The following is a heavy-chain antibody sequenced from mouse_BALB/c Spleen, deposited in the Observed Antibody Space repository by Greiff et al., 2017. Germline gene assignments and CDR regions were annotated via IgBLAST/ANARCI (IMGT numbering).Heavy chain of an antibody. CDR2: IDPSDSET. V-gene: IGHV1-69*02. CDR1: GYTFTSYW. Sequence: QVQLQQPGAELVKPGAPVKLSCKASGYTFTSYWMNWVKQRPGRGLEWIGRIDPSDSETHYNQKFKDKATLTVDKSSSTAYIQLSSLTSEDSAVYYCAVYDGYYSWFAYWGQGTLVTVSA. D-gene: IGHD2-3*01. CDR3: AVYDGYYSWFAY. J-gene: IGHJ3*01.